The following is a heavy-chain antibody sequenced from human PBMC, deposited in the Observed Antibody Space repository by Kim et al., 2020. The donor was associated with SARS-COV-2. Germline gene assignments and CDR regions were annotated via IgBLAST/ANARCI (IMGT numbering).Heavy chain of an antibody. D-gene: IGHD2-2*01. Sequence: KSRVTISVDTTKNQFSLKLSSVTAADTAVYYCARGSIVVVPAAIRYYMDVWGKGTTVTVSS. V-gene: IGHV4-34*01. J-gene: IGHJ6*03. CDR3: ARGSIVVVPAAIRYYMDV.